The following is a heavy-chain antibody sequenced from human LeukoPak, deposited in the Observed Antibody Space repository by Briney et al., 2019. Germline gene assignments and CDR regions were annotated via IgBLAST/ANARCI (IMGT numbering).Heavy chain of an antibody. CDR3: AKRADGCSGVSCYYYYMDV. CDR1: GFTFSNYD. J-gene: IGHJ6*03. D-gene: IGHD2-15*01. V-gene: IGHV3-23*01. CDR2: ISGVGDST. Sequence: GGSLRLSCAASGFTFSNYDMNWVSQAPGKGLEWVSTISGVGDSTYYAESVKGRFTMSRDNSKNTVYLQMNSLRVEDTAIYYCAKRADGCSGVSCYYYYMDVWGKGTTVTVSS.